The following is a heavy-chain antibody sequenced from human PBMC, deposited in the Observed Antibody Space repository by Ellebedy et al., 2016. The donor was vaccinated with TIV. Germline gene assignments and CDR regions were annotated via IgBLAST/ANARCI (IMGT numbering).Heavy chain of an antibody. CDR2: VNSNTGET. D-gene: IGHD4-23*01. V-gene: IGHV1-2*02. CDR3: ARTYGGNIYNWFAT. CDR1: GYSFKGSY. J-gene: IGHJ5*02. Sequence: AASVKVSCKASGYSFKGSYMHWVRQAPGQELEWMGWVNSNTGETLFAPKFQGRVTLTRDTSISTAYMEVTSLTSDDTAMYYCARTYGGNIYNWFATWGQGTLVTVSS.